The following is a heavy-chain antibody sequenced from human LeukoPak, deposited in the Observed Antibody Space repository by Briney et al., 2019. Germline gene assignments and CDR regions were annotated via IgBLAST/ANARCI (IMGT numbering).Heavy chain of an antibody. Sequence: SETLSLTCTVSGGSISSSSYYWGWIRQPPGKGLEWIGGIYYSGSTYYNPSLKSRVTISVDTSKNQFSLKLSSVTAADTAVYYCARLLIAAADYWGQGTLVTVSS. CDR3: ARLLIAAADY. D-gene: IGHD6-13*01. V-gene: IGHV4-39*01. CDR2: IYYSGST. J-gene: IGHJ4*02. CDR1: GGSISSSSYY.